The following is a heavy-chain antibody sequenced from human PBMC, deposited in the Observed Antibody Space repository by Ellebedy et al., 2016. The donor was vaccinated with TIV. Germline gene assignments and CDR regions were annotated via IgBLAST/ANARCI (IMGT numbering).Heavy chain of an antibody. CDR3: ARVAITAAVGGGFFDL. Sequence: MPSETLSLTCTVSGGTLTNHLWSWIRKPPGKGLEWIASIYYTGSANYKPSLKSPVTTSVDPSKNQISLTLMTYLSASDTAVYYCARVAITAAVGGGFFDLWGRGTLVTVSS. CDR1: GGTLTNHL. V-gene: IGHV4-59*11. J-gene: IGHJ2*01. CDR2: IYYTGSA. D-gene: IGHD6-13*01.